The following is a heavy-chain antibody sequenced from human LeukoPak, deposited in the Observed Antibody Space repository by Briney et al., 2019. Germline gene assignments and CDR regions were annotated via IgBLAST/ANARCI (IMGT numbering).Heavy chain of an antibody. J-gene: IGHJ6*02. Sequence: GVSVKVSCKASGGTFSSYAISWVRQAPGQGLEWMGGIIPIFGTANYAQKFQGRVTITADESTSTAYMELSSLRSEDTAVYYCARGGVMKGYYGSGRRYGMDVWGQGTTVTVSS. CDR3: ARGGVMKGYYGSGRRYGMDV. D-gene: IGHD3-10*01. CDR2: IIPIFGTA. CDR1: GGTFSSYA. V-gene: IGHV1-69*01.